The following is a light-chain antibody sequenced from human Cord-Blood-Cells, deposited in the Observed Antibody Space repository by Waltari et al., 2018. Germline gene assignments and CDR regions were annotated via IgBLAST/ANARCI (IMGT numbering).Light chain of an antibody. CDR1: SSDVGGYNY. Sequence: QSALTQPDSVSGSPGQSITISCTGTSSDVGGYNYVSWYQQHPGKAPKLMIYDVSNRPSGVSNRFSGSKSGNTASLTISGLQAEDEADYYCSSYTSSSTYVFGTAAKVTVL. J-gene: IGLJ1*01. CDR2: DVS. V-gene: IGLV2-14*03. CDR3: SSYTSSSTYV.